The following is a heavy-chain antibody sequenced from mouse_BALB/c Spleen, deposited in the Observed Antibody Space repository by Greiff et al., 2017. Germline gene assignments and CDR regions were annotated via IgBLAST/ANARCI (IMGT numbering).Heavy chain of an antibody. CDR2: INPSNGGT. CDR1: GYTFTSYY. V-gene: IGHV1S81*02. D-gene: IGHD3-1*01. CDR3: TRWGATGYYYAMDY. Sequence: QVQLQQPGAELVKPGASVKLSCKASGYTFTSYYMYWVKQRPGQGLEWIGGINPSNGGTNFNEKFKSKATLTVDKSSSTAYMQLSSLTSEDSAVYYCTRWGATGYYYAMDYWGQGTSVTVSS. J-gene: IGHJ4*01.